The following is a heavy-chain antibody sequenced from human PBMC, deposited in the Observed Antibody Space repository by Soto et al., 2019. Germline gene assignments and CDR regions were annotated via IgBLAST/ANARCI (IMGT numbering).Heavy chain of an antibody. J-gene: IGHJ6*02. CDR3: ARGGYDKYYYYGMDV. V-gene: IGHV1-3*01. D-gene: IGHD5-12*01. CDR1: GYTFTSYA. Sequence: ASVKVYCKASGYTFTSYAMHWVRQAPGQRLEWMGWINAGNGNTKYSQKFQGRVTITRDTSASTAYMELSSLRSEDTAVYYCARGGYDKYYYYGMDVWGQGTTVTVSS. CDR2: INAGNGNT.